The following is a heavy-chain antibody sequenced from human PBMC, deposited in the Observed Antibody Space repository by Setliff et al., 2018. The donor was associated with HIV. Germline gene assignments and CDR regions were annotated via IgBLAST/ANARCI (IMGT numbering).Heavy chain of an antibody. D-gene: IGHD3-3*01. CDR3: AREERRYYNFWSGYYGRSADYYYYYMDV. V-gene: IGHV3-74*01. CDR2: INSDGSST. Sequence: PGGSLRLSCAVSGFTVSANYMHWVRQAPGKGLVWVSRINSDGSSTSYADSVKGRFTISRDNAKNTLYLQMNSLRAEDTAVYYCAREERRYYNFWSGYYGRSADYYYYYMDVWGKGTTVTVSS. J-gene: IGHJ6*03. CDR1: GFTVSANY.